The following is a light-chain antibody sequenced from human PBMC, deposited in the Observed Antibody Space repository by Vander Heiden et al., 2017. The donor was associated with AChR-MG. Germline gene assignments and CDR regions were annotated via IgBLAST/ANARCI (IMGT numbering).Light chain of an antibody. J-gene: IGKJ4*01. CDR3: QQHNNWPPLT. CDR2: GAS. CDR1: QSVSSN. Sequence: EIVMTQSPATLSVSPGERATLSCRASQSVSSNLAWYQQKPGQAPRLLIYGASTRATGIPARFSGSGYGTEFTLTISSLQSEDFAVYYCQQHNNWPPLTFGGGTKVDIK. V-gene: IGKV3-15*01.